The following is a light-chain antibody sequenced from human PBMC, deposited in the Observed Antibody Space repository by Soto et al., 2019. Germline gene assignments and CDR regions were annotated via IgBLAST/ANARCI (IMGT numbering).Light chain of an antibody. CDR2: EVS. Sequence: QSALTQPPSASGSPGQSVTISCTGTSSDVGGYNYVSWYQQHPGKAPKLMIYEVSDRPSGVSNRFSGSKSGNTASLTISGLQAEDEADYYCSSYTSNSIVVFGGGTQLTVL. J-gene: IGLJ2*01. CDR1: SSDVGGYNY. CDR3: SSYTSNSIVV. V-gene: IGLV2-14*01.